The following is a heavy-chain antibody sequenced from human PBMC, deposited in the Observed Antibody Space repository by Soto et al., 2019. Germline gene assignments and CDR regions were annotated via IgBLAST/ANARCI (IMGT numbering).Heavy chain of an antibody. CDR1: GDSINSYY. J-gene: IGHJ6*02. V-gene: IGHV4-4*07. D-gene: IGHD2-21*01. Sequence: SETLSLTCTVSGDSINSYYWSWIRQPAGKGLEWIGRVHSSGSTTYNPSLQSRVTMSVDTSKNQISLKLSSVTAADTAVYYCTKAHKCKYYYYGVDVWGQGTTVTVSS. CDR3: TKAHKCKYYYYGVDV. CDR2: VHSSGST.